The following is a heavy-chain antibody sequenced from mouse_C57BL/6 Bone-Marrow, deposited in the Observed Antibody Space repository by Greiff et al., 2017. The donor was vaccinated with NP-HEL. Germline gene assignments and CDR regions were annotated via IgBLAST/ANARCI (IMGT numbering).Heavy chain of an antibody. V-gene: IGHV1-55*01. Sequence: QVQLKQPGAELVKPGASVKMSCKASGYTFTSYWITWVKQRPGQGLEWIGDIYPGSGSTNYNEKFKSKATLTVDTSSSTAYMQLSSLTSEDSAVYYCARDTMITRYFDVWGTGTTVTVSS. J-gene: IGHJ1*03. D-gene: IGHD2-4*01. CDR1: GYTFTSYW. CDR3: ARDTMITRYFDV. CDR2: IYPGSGST.